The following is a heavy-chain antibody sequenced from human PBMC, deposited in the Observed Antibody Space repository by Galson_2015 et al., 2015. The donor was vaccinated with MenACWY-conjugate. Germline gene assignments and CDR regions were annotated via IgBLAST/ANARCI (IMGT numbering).Heavy chain of an antibody. D-gene: IGHD1-14*01. CDR1: GVSVSSGSY. V-gene: IGHV4-61*01. J-gene: IGHJ4*02. CDR3: AREYNK. Sequence: ETLSLTCTVSGVSVSSGSYWTWIRQPPGKGLEWIGLIYSSGSTKYNPSLKSRVTISLDMSKNQVSLKLSSVTAADTAVYYCAREYNKWGQGTLVTVSS. CDR2: IYSSGST.